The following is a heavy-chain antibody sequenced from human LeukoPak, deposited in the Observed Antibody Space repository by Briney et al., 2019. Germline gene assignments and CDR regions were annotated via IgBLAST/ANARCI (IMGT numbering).Heavy chain of an antibody. Sequence: GGSLRLSCAASGFTFSSYWMHWVRQAPGKGLVRVSRIDNDGSDTIYADSMKGRFTISRDNAKNTLFLQMNSLRDEDTAVYYCARGGFSHGFDIWGQGTRVTVSS. V-gene: IGHV3-74*01. CDR1: GFTFSSYW. CDR3: ARGGFSHGFDI. CDR2: IDNDGSDT. J-gene: IGHJ3*02.